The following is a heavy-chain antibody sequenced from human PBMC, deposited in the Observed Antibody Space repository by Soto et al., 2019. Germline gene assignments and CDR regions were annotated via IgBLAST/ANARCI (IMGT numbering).Heavy chain of an antibody. CDR2: TYYRSKWYN. D-gene: IGHD6-19*01. V-gene: IGHV6-1*01. Sequence: PSQTLSLTCAISGDSVSSNRAAWNWVRQSPSRGLEWLGRTYYRSKWYNDYAVSVKGRITVNPDTSKNQFSLQLNSVTPEDSGVYYCARAILAGSDWFGMPDYWGHGSLVTVSS. CDR3: ARAILAGSDWFGMPDY. J-gene: IGHJ4*01. CDR1: GDSVSSNRAA.